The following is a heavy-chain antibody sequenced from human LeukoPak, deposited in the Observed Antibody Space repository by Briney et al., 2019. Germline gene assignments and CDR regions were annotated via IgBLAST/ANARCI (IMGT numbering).Heavy chain of an antibody. J-gene: IGHJ3*02. D-gene: IGHD3-3*01. CDR1: GYTFTSYG. CDR2: ISAYNGNT. Sequence: AAVKVSCKASGYTFTSYGISWVRQAPGQGLGWVGWISAYNGNTNYAHMLQGRGTMTTDTSPSTAYVELRSLRSDDTALYYSARTHTIFGVVIESAAFDTWGQGTMVTASS. CDR3: ARTHTIFGVVIESAAFDT. V-gene: IGHV1-18*01.